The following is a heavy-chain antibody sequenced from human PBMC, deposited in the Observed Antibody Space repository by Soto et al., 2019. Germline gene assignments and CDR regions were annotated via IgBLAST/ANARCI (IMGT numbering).Heavy chain of an antibody. Sequence: SVKVSCKASGVTFSSYAISGVRQAPGQGLEWMGGIIPIFGTANYAQKFQGRVTITADESTSTAYMELSSLRSEDTAVYYCARDVTLGVAFPSLYYGMDVWGQGTTVTVSS. CDR1: GVTFSSYA. J-gene: IGHJ6*02. CDR2: IIPIFGTA. CDR3: ARDVTLGVAFPSLYYGMDV. D-gene: IGHD3-3*01. V-gene: IGHV1-69*13.